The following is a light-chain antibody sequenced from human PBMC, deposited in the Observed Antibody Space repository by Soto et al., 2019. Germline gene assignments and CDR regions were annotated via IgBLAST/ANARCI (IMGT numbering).Light chain of an antibody. V-gene: IGLV1-40*01. CDR2: GNS. Sequence: QSVLTQPPSVSGAPGQRVTISCTGSSSNIGAGYDVHWYQQLPGTAHKLLIYGNSNRPSGVPDRFSGSKSGTSASLAITGLQAEDEADYSCQSYDSSLSLRVFGGGTKLTVL. CDR3: QSYDSSLSLRV. J-gene: IGLJ2*01. CDR1: SSNIGAGYD.